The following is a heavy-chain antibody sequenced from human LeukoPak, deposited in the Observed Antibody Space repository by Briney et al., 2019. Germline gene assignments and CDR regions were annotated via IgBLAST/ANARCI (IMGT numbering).Heavy chain of an antibody. CDR3: AKGSVEKWLDDAFDI. V-gene: IGHV3-11*04. D-gene: IGHD6-19*01. CDR2: ISSSGSTI. Sequence: GGSLRLSCAASGFTFSDYYMSWIRQAPGKGLEWVSYISSSGSTIYYADSVKGRFTISRDNAKNSLYLQMNSLRAEDTAVYYCAKGSVEKWLDDAFDIWGQGTMVTVSS. CDR1: GFTFSDYY. J-gene: IGHJ3*02.